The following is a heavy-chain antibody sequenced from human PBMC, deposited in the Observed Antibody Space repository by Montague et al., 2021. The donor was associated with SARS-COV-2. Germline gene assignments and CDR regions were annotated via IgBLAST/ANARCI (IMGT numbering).Heavy chain of an antibody. Sequence: SETLSLTCNVSGDSITNTRYFWGWIRQPPGKALEWIGSIYHNRKTYYNPALERRALMSIDTSKNQFSLRLSSVIASDTAVYYCAVEVKYFLDNWGQGFLVSVSS. CDR1: GDSITNTRYF. D-gene: IGHD2/OR15-2a*01. V-gene: IGHV4-39*01. CDR3: AVEVKYFLDN. J-gene: IGHJ4*02. CDR2: IYHNRKT.